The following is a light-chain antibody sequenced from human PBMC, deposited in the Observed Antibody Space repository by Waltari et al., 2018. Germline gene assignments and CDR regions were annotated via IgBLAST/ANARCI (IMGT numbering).Light chain of an antibody. CDR1: HSISNY. CDR2: AAS. V-gene: IGKV1-39*01. J-gene: IGKJ4*01. CDR3: QQSYSALALT. Sequence: DIQMTQSPSSLSASVGDRVTITCRASHSISNYLSRYQQKPGKAPKFLIYAASSLQSGVPSRFSGSGSGTDFTLTISSLQPEDFATYYCQQSYSALALTFGGGTKVEVK.